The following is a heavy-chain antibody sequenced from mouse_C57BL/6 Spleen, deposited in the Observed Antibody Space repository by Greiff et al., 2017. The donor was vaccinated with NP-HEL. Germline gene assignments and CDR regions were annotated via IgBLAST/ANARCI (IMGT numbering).Heavy chain of an antibody. D-gene: IGHD1-1*01. Sequence: VQLQQPGAELVRPGTSVKLSCKASGYTFTSYWMHWVKQRPGQGLEWIGVIDPSDSYTNYNQKFKGKATLTVDTSSSTAYMQLSSLTSEDSAVYYCASYYYGRGLGYWGQGTTLTVSS. V-gene: IGHV1-59*01. J-gene: IGHJ2*01. CDR1: GYTFTSYW. CDR3: ASYYYGRGLGY. CDR2: IDPSDSYT.